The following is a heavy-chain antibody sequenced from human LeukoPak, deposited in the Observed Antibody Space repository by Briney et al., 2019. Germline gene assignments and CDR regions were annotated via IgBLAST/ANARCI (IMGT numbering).Heavy chain of an antibody. V-gene: IGHV1-69*01. CDR2: IIPIFGTA. CDR3: ARDGYSSSQFDYYYYGMDV. J-gene: IGHJ6*02. D-gene: IGHD6-13*01. CDR1: GGTFISYA. Sequence: SVKVSCKASGGTFISYAICWVRQAPGQGLEWMGGIIPIFGTANYAQKFQGRVTITADESTSTAYMELSSLRSEDTAVYYCARDGYSSSQFDYYYYGMDVWGQGTTVTVSS.